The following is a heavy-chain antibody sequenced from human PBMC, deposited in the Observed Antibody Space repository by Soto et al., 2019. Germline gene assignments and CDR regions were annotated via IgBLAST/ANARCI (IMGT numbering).Heavy chain of an antibody. CDR2: INAGNGNT. Sequence: QVQLVQSGAEVKKPGASVKVSCKASGYTFTSYAMHWVRQAPGQRLEWMGWINAGNGNTKYSQKFQGRVTITRDTSASTAYMELSSLRSEDTAVYYCARGQESGWGYNWFDPWGQGTLVTVSA. CDR3: ARGQESGWGYNWFDP. D-gene: IGHD6-19*01. CDR1: GYTFTSYA. V-gene: IGHV1-3*01. J-gene: IGHJ5*02.